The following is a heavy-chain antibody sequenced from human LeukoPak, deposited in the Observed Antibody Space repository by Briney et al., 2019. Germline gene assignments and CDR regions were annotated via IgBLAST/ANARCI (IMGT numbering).Heavy chain of an antibody. J-gene: IGHJ6*03. CDR3: ARALYSVYYYYMDV. CDR1: GFTFSSYG. D-gene: IGHD3-16*01. Sequence: GRSLRLSCAASGFTFSSYGMHWVRQAPGKGLEWVAVIWYDGGNKYYADSVKGRFTISRDNSKNTLYLQMNSLRAEDTAVYYCARALYSVYYYYMDVWGKGTTVTVSS. CDR2: IWYDGGNK. V-gene: IGHV3-33*01.